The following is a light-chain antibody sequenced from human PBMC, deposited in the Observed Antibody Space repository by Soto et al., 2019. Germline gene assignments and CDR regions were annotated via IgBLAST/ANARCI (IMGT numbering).Light chain of an antibody. CDR1: SSDIGSYNY. Sequence: QSALTQPASVSGSPGQSITISCTGPSSDIGSYNYVSWYQQCPGKAPRLLIYEVTNRPSGVSNRFSGSKSGNTASLTISGLQAEDDADYYCCSYRSSRTWVFGGGTKVTVL. V-gene: IGLV2-14*01. CDR2: EVT. J-gene: IGLJ3*02. CDR3: CSYRSSRTWV.